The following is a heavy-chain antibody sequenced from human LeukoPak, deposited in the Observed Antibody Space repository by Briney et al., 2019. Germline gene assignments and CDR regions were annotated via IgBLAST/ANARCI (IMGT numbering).Heavy chain of an antibody. Sequence: VASVKVSCKASGGTFSRYAISWVRQAPGQGLEWMGIINLSGGTTTYAQKFQGRVTMTRDTSTGTVYMELSSLRSEDTAVYYCAREERAITAYGRGAFDYWGQGTLVTVSS. CDR1: GGTFSRYA. CDR2: INLSGGTT. D-gene: IGHD6-13*01. V-gene: IGHV1-46*01. CDR3: AREERAITAYGRGAFDY. J-gene: IGHJ4*02.